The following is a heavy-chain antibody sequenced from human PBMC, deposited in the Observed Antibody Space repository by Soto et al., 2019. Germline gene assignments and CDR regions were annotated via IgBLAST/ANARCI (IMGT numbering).Heavy chain of an antibody. D-gene: IGHD5-12*01. CDR3: ARDQDSGYVIKLLYFYNMDV. CDR2: ISAYSGST. V-gene: IGHV1-18*01. J-gene: IGHJ6*02. Sequence: AASVKVSCKASGYTFTNYGIAWVRQAPGQGLEWMGWISAYSGSTDYAQRLQGRVTMTTDTSTSTVYMELRSLRSEDTAVYYCARDQDSGYVIKLLYFYNMDVWGQGTTVTVSS. CDR1: GYTFTNYG.